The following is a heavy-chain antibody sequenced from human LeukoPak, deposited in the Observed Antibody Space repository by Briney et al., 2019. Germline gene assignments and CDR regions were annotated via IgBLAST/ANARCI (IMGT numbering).Heavy chain of an antibody. CDR3: AKDREGGATEYYFDY. D-gene: IGHD1-26*01. J-gene: IGHJ4*02. Sequence: PGRSLRLSCAASGFTFSSYAMHWVRQAPGKGLEWVAVISYDGSNKYYADSVKGRFTISRDNSKNTLYLQMNSLRAEDTAVYYCAKDREGGATEYYFDYWGQGTLVTVSS. CDR1: GFTFSSYA. V-gene: IGHV3-30-3*01. CDR2: ISYDGSNK.